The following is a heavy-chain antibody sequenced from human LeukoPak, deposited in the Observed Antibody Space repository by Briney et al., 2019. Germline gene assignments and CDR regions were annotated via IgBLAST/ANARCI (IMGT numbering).Heavy chain of an antibody. CDR1: GFTFSNYA. Sequence: GGSLRLSCAASGFTFSNYAMSWVRQAPGKGLEWVSSISSSSSYIYYADSVKGRFTISRDNAENSLYLQMNSLRVEDTAVYYCARATTSAPYPWGQGTLVTVSS. V-gene: IGHV3-21*01. J-gene: IGHJ4*02. D-gene: IGHD5-12*01. CDR2: ISSSSSYI. CDR3: ARATTSAPYP.